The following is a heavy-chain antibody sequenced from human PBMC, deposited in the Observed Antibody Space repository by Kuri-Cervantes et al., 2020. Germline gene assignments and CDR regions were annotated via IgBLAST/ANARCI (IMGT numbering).Heavy chain of an antibody. V-gene: IGHV3-20*04. CDR3: ARAGGKYQLLNYYYYMDV. Sequence: GGSLRLSCAASGFTFDDYGMSWVRQAPGKGLEWVSGINWNGGSTGYADSVKGRFTISRDNAKNSLYLQMNSLRAEDTALYYCARAGGKYQLLNYYYYMDVWGKGTTVTVSS. CDR1: GFTFDDYG. J-gene: IGHJ6*03. CDR2: INWNGGST. D-gene: IGHD2-2*01.